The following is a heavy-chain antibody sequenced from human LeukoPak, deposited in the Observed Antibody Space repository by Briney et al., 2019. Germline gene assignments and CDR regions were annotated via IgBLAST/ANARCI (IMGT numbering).Heavy chain of an antibody. D-gene: IGHD2-8*02. V-gene: IGHV4-38-2*02. CDR2: IYHSGTT. CDR1: GYSISSGYY. CDR3: VRDLVVYGNIDY. Sequence: SETLSLTCTVSGYSISSGYYWGWVRQSPGKGLEWIGTIYHSGTTYYNPSIKSRLSISMDTSKSQFSLKLTSVTAADTAVYFCVRDLVVYGNIDYWGQGTLVTVPS. J-gene: IGHJ4*02.